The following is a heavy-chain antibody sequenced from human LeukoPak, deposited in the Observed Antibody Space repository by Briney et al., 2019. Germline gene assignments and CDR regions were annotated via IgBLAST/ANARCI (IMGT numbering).Heavy chain of an antibody. D-gene: IGHD6-19*01. J-gene: IGHJ4*02. CDR2: IYYSGST. Sequence: PSETLSLTCTVSGGSISSYYWSWIRQPPGKGLEWIGYIYYSGSTNYNPSLKSRVTISVDTSKNQFSLKLSSVTAADTAVYYCARGLKAVAGTLFDYWGQGTLATVSS. V-gene: IGHV4-59*01. CDR3: ARGLKAVAGTLFDY. CDR1: GGSISSYY.